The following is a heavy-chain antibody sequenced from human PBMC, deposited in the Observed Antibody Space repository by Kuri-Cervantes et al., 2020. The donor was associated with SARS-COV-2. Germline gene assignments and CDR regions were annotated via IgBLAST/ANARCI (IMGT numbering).Heavy chain of an antibody. CDR3: ARRNPLGMATMANDY. D-gene: IGHD5-24*01. J-gene: IGHJ4*02. Sequence: SETLSLTCAVYGGSFSGYYWSWIRQPPGKGLEWIGEINHSGSTNYNPSLKSRVTISVDTSKNQFSLKLSSVTAADTAVYYCARRNPLGMATMANDYWGQGTLVTVSS. CDR1: GGSFSGYY. V-gene: IGHV4-34*01. CDR2: INHSGST.